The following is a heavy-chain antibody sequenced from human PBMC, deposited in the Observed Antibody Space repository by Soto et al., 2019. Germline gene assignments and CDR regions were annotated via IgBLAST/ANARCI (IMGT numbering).Heavy chain of an antibody. V-gene: IGHV1-18*01. D-gene: IGHD1-26*01. Sequence: QVQLVQSGAEVKKPGASVKVSCKASGYTFTSYGIIWVRQAPGQGLEWMGWINPYNGNTKYAQKVQGRVTMTTDTSTSTAYMVLTSLRSDDTAVYYCAKGAGWEPEYYSDYWGQGTLVTVSS. CDR1: GYTFTSYG. CDR2: INPYNGNT. J-gene: IGHJ4*02. CDR3: AKGAGWEPEYYSDY.